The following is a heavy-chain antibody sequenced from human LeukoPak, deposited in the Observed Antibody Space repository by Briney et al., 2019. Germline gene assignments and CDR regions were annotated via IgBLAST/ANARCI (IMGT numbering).Heavy chain of an antibody. Sequence: PSETLSLTCAVYGGSFSGYYWSWIRQPPGKGLEWIGEINHSGSTNYNPSLKSRVTISVDTSENQFSLKLSSVTAADTAVYYCARGYYYGSGGAFYYYYMDVWGKRTTVTVSS. V-gene: IGHV4-34*01. J-gene: IGHJ6*03. CDR2: INHSGST. CDR1: GGSFSGYY. CDR3: ARGYYYGSGGAFYYYYMDV. D-gene: IGHD3-10*01.